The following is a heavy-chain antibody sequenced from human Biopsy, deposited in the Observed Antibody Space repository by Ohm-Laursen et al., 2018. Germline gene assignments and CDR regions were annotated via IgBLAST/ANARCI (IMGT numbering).Heavy chain of an antibody. D-gene: IGHD3-3*01. CDR2: VYYCGST. CDR1: GGSISSSNHY. CDR3: ARHSLDDFWSGAHYYFDY. J-gene: IGHJ4*02. V-gene: IGHV4-39*01. Sequence: SDTLSLTCSVSGGSISSSNHYCGWLRQPPGKGLGWIGHVYYCGSTFYNSSLESRVTVSVDTSKNQFHLRLTSMSASDTAVYYCARHSLDDFWSGAHYYFDYWGLRTLVTVSS.